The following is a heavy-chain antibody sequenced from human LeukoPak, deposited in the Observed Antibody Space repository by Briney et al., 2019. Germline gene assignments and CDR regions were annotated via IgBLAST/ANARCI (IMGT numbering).Heavy chain of an antibody. CDR2: ISSSGTTI. Sequence: QPGGSLRLSCAASGFSFSGYSMNWIRQAPGKGLEWVSYISSSGTTIYYGESMKGRFTVSRDNAKNSLSLQMNSLRAEVTAVYYCARSRSGCHFDYWGQGTLVTVSS. D-gene: IGHD1-26*01. CDR3: ARSRSGCHFDY. CDR1: GFSFSGYS. V-gene: IGHV3-48*01. J-gene: IGHJ4*02.